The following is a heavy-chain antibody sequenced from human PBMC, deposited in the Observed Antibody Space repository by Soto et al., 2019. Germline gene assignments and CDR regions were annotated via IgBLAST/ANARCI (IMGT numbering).Heavy chain of an antibody. J-gene: IGHJ4*02. CDR2: ISGYNGDT. D-gene: IGHD5-18*01. V-gene: IGHV1-18*01. CDR1: GYTFNTYS. CDR3: ARENVLSYVDTAMVDYFDY. Sequence: GASVKVSCKASGYTFNTYSISWVRQAPGQGLEWMGWISGYNGDTHYAQKFQGRVTMTTDTSTSTAYMELRSLRSDDTAMYYCARENVLSYVDTAMVDYFDYWGQGTLVTVS.